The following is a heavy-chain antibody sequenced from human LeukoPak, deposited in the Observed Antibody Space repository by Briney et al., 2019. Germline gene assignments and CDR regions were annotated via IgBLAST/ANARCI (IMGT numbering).Heavy chain of an antibody. J-gene: IGHJ3*02. Sequence: PGGSLRLSCAASGFTFSSYGMHWVRQAPGKGLEWVAFIRYDGSNKYYADSVKGRFTISRDNSKNTLYLQMNGLRAEDTAVYYCAKGSPPVGYYDSSGYPGAFDIWGQGTMVTVSS. V-gene: IGHV3-30*02. CDR2: IRYDGSNK. CDR3: AKGSPPVGYYDSSGYPGAFDI. D-gene: IGHD3-22*01. CDR1: GFTFSSYG.